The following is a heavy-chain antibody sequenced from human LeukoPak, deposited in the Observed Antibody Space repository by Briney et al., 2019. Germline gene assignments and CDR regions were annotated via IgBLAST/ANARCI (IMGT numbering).Heavy chain of an antibody. CDR2: ISYDGTNK. CDR3: AKAFTDDFWSGADY. J-gene: IGHJ4*02. D-gene: IGHD3-3*01. V-gene: IGHV3-30*18. Sequence: GGSLRLSCAASGFTFRSYGIHWVRQAPGKGSEWVTVISYDGTNKYYADSVKGRFTISRDNTKNTLYLQMNSLSSEDTAVYYCAKAFTDDFWSGADYWGQGTLVTVSS. CDR1: GFTFRSYG.